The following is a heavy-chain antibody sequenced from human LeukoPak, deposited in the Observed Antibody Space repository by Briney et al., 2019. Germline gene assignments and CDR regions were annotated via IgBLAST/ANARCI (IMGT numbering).Heavy chain of an antibody. CDR2: IYTSGST. CDR1: GGSISSYY. V-gene: IGHV4-4*07. Sequence: PSETLSLTCTVSGGSISSYYWSWIRQPAGKGLEWIGRIYTSGSTNYNPSLKSRVTMSVDTSKNQFSLKLSSVTAADTAVYYCAREKLITMIVVVIKGDAFDIWGQGTMVTVSS. J-gene: IGHJ3*02. CDR3: AREKLITMIVVVIKGDAFDI. D-gene: IGHD3-22*01.